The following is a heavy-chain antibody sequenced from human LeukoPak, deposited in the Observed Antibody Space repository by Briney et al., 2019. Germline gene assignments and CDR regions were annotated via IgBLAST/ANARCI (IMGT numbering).Heavy chain of an antibody. J-gene: IGHJ4*02. Sequence: SETLSLTRTVSGGSISSSSYYWGWIRQPPGKGLEWIGSIYYSGSTYYNPSLKSRVTISVDTSKNQFSLKLSSVTAADTAVYYCARHSSGNFDYWGQGTLVTVSS. CDR3: ARHSSGNFDY. D-gene: IGHD6-19*01. CDR1: GGSISSSSYY. CDR2: IYYSGST. V-gene: IGHV4-39*01.